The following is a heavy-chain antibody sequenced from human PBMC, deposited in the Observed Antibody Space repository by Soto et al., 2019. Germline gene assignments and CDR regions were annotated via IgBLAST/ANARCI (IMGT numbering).Heavy chain of an antibody. CDR2: TYYRSKWYY. CDR1: GDSVSSNSAG. D-gene: IGHD2-15*01. Sequence: QSLSLTCAITGDSVSSNSAGWSWVRQSPSRGLECLGRTYYRSKWYYEYAVSLRGRITINPDTSKNQYSLQLNSVTPEDTAVYFCARGAQHTRRIFHXWGQGTRLTVSX. J-gene: IGHJ4*01. V-gene: IGHV6-1*01. CDR3: ARGAQHTRRIFHX.